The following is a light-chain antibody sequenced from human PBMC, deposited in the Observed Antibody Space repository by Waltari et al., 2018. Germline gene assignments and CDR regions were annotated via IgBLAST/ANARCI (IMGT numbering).Light chain of an antibody. CDR2: DVT. CDR1: STDIGVYNY. V-gene: IGLV2-11*01. J-gene: IGLJ1*01. CDR3: GTYAGSYTGV. Sequence: QSALTQPRSVSGSPGQSVTISCTGTSTDIGVYNYVSWYQQHPGKAPKLMIYDVTKRPSGAPYRFPGSKSGSPGSLTISGLQAEDEADYYCGTYAGSYTGVFGTGTKVTV.